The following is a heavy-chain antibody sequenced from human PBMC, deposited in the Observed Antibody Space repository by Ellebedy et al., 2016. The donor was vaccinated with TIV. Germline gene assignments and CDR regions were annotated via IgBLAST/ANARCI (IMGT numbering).Heavy chain of an antibody. V-gene: IGHV3-53*01. Sequence: GESLKISCAASGFIVSANYITWVRQPPGKGLEWVAVIYGDGRTSYADYVKGRFTITRDISKNTFYLQMNALTGEDASVYYCTSDRRGFLDYWGQGTPVIVSS. CDR3: TSDRRGFLDY. CDR1: GFIVSANY. J-gene: IGHJ4*02. CDR2: IYGDGRT.